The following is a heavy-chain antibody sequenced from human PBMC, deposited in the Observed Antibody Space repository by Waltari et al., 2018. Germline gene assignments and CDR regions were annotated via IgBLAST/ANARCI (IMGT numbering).Heavy chain of an antibody. CDR3: ARGQPPQWLRHLDL. CDR2: IYYSGSV. J-gene: IGHJ5*02. Sequence: QVQLQLWGAGLLKPSETLSLTCAVSGGSFSNYYWNWLRQAPGKGLEWIGEIYYSGSVNSKPSRKSRVSMSVDKSKNQFSLDLESVTAAYTAFYFCARGQPPQWLRHLDLWAQGSLVTVSS. V-gene: IGHV4-34*02. D-gene: IGHD5-12*01. CDR1: GGSFSNYY.